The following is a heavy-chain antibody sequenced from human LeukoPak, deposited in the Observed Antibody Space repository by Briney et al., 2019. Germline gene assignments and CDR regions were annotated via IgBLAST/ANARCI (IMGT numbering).Heavy chain of an antibody. J-gene: IGHJ4*02. CDR2: ISGSGGST. CDR3: AKTGGEWFTRLYYFDY. Sequence: GRSLRLSCAASGFTFSSYAMSWVRQAPGKGLEWVSAISGSGGSTYYADSVKGRFTISRDNSKNTLYLQMNSLRAEDTAVYYCAKTGGEWFTRLYYFDYWGQGTLVTVSS. CDR1: GFTFSSYA. V-gene: IGHV3-23*01. D-gene: IGHD3-3*01.